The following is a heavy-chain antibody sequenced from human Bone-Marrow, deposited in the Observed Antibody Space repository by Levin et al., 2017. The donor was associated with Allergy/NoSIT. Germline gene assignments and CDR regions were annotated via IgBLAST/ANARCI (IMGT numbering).Heavy chain of an antibody. D-gene: IGHD2-8*01. CDR3: AARTPGVGHS. CDR2: IYSGGNT. CDR1: GFTVSNNY. V-gene: IGHV3-53*01. J-gene: IGHJ4*02. Sequence: GGSLRLSCAASGFTVSNNYMMWVRQAPGKGLEWVSLIYSGGNTYYADSVKGRFAISRDNSKNTLYLQMNSLRAEDTAVYYCAARTPGVGHSWGQGTLVTVSS.